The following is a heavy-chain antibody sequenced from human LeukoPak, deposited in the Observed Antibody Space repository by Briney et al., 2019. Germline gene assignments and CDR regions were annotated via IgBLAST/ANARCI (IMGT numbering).Heavy chain of an antibody. J-gene: IGHJ4*02. CDR2: ISTDGTRK. CDR3: ARDPGNKELGPFDY. V-gene: IGHV3-30*04. D-gene: IGHD1-26*01. Sequence: GRSLRLSCAAPGFTFSSYAMHWVRQAPGKGLEWVAAISTDGTRKYYADSVQGRFTFSRNNSHNTLSLQMDSLGVEDTAVYYCARDPGNKELGPFDYWGQGILVAVSS. CDR1: GFTFSSYA.